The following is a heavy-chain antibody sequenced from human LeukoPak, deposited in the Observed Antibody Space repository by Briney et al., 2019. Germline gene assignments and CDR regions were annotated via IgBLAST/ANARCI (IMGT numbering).Heavy chain of an antibody. CDR1: GFTFSSYE. V-gene: IGHV3-48*03. CDR2: ISSSGSTI. J-gene: IGHJ6*04. D-gene: IGHD3-10*02. Sequence: GGSLRLSCAASGFTFSSYEMNWVRQAPGKRLKWVSYISSSGSTIYYADSVKGRFTICRDNAKNSLYLQMNSLRAEDTAVYYCAELGITMIGGVWGKGTTVTISS. CDR3: AELGITMIGGV.